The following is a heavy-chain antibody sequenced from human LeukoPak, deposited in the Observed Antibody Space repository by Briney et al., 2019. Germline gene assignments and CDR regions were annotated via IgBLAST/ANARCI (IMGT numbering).Heavy chain of an antibody. Sequence: GGSLRLSCAASGFTFSDYAMNWVRQAPGKGLEWVSAISGSAGASYYADSVKGRFTLSRDNSNNTLSLEMSSLRAEDTAVYYCAREGTYYDSSGYYVSWGQGTLVTVSS. CDR3: AREGTYYDSSGYYVS. D-gene: IGHD3-22*01. J-gene: IGHJ5*02. CDR1: GFTFSDYA. V-gene: IGHV3-23*01. CDR2: ISGSAGAS.